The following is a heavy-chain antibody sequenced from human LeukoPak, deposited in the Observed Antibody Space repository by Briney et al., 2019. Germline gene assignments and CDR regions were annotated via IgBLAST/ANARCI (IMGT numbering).Heavy chain of an antibody. Sequence: GGSLRLSCAASGFTFSSYAMHWVRQAPGKGLEYVSAISSNGGSTYYANSEKGRFTISRDNSKNTLYLQMGSLRAEDMAVYYCAREGATVIIQWYFDLWGRGTLVTVSS. CDR3: AREGATVIIQWYFDL. CDR2: ISSNGGST. D-gene: IGHD4-23*01. CDR1: GFTFSSYA. J-gene: IGHJ2*01. V-gene: IGHV3-64*01.